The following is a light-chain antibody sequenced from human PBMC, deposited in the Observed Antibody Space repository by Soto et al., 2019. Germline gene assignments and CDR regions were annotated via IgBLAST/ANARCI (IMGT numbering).Light chain of an antibody. CDR1: SSNIGAGYD. J-gene: IGLJ1*01. CDR2: GNS. CDR3: QSYDSSLTSYV. Sequence: QSVLTQPPSVSGAPGQRVTISCTGSSSNIGAGYDVHWYQHLPGTAPKLLIYGNSNRPSGVPDRFSGSKSGTSASLAITGLQAEDEADYSCQSYDSSLTSYVCGTGTKLTVL. V-gene: IGLV1-40*01.